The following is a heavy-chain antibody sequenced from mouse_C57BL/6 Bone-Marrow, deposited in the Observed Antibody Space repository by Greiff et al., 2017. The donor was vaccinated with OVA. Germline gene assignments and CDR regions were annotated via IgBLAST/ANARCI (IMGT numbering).Heavy chain of an antibody. CDR3: ARELFITTVVAHWYFDV. V-gene: IGHV5-12*01. D-gene: IGHD1-1*01. CDR2: ISNGGGST. CDR1: GFTFSDYY. Sequence: EVKLVESGGGLVQPGGSLKLSCAASGFTFSDYYMYWVRQTPEKRLEWVAYISNGGGSTYYPDTVKGRFTISRDNAKNTLYLQMSRLKSEDTAMYYCARELFITTVVAHWYFDVWGTGTTVTVSS. J-gene: IGHJ1*03.